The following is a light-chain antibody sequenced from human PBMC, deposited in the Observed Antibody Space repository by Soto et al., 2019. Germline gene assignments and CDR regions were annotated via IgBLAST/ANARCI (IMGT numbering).Light chain of an antibody. CDR2: GAS. CDR3: QQYHWAPDT. CDR1: QIVGGDT. J-gene: IGKJ5*01. V-gene: IGKV3-20*01. Sequence: ENMLTESPGTLSFTSGERANLSCRASQIVGGDTLAWFQQRPGQAPRLVIYGASNRAAGIPDRFSGSGSGTDFTLPVSRLEPEDFAMDDCQQYHWAPDTLGQGTRLEIK.